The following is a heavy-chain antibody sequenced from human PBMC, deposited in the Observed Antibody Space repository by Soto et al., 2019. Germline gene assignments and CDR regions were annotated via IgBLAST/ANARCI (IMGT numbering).Heavy chain of an antibody. V-gene: IGHV4-31*03. Sequence: QVQLQESGPGLVKPSQTLSLTCTVSGGSISSGGYYWSWIRQHPGKGLEWIGYIYYSGSTYYNPSLKSRVTISVDTSKNQFSQKLSSVTAADTAVYYCARVVPAALTLPYYYYGMDVWGQGTTVTVSS. D-gene: IGHD2-2*01. CDR3: ARVVPAALTLPYYYYGMDV. J-gene: IGHJ6*02. CDR2: IYYSGST. CDR1: GGSISSGGYY.